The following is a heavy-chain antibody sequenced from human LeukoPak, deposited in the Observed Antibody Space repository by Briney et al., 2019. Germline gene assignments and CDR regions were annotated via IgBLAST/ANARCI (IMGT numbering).Heavy chain of an antibody. CDR3: ARDRATVTTITWFDP. CDR2: INPNTGGT. J-gene: IGHJ5*02. CDR1: GYTFTGYY. Sequence: ASVKVSCKASGYTFTGYYMHWVRQAPGQGLEWMAWINPNTGGTNYAQKFQGRVTMTRDTSISTAYMELSRLRSDDTAVYYCARDRATVTTITWFDPWGQGTLVTVSS. V-gene: IGHV1-2*02. D-gene: IGHD4-17*01.